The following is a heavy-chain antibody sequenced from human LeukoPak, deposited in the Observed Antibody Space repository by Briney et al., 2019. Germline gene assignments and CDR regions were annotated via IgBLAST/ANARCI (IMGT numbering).Heavy chain of an antibody. V-gene: IGHV3-30*18. Sequence: GGSLRLSCLASGFIFSSYAMHWVRQAPGKGLEWVAVMSYDGNNRYYTDSVEGRFTISRDNSKNTVYLQMNSLRAEDTAVYYCAKERVRGVIFDAFDIWGQGTMVTVSS. D-gene: IGHD3-10*01. CDR1: GFIFSSYA. CDR3: AKERVRGVIFDAFDI. J-gene: IGHJ3*02. CDR2: MSYDGNNR.